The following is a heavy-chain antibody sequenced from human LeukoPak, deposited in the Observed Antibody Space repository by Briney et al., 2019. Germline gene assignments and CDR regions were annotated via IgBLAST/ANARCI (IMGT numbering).Heavy chain of an antibody. CDR1: GFTFSDYA. D-gene: IGHD1-26*01. J-gene: IGHJ4*02. CDR2: ISGSGVMT. V-gene: IGHV3-23*01. Sequence: GGSLRLSCATSGFTFSDYAMTWVRQAPGKGLEWVATISGSGVMTYYADSVKGRFIVSGDNSKNTVYLQMSSLTAADTAVYYCAKDRSIGTYYTFDHWGQGTLVTVSS. CDR3: AKDRSIGTYYTFDH.